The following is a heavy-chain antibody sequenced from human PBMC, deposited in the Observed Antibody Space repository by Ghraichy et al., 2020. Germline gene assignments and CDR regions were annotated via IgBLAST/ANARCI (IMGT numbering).Heavy chain of an antibody. CDR2: IYYSGST. D-gene: IGHD3-10*01. J-gene: IGHJ4*02. CDR1: VGSISSSSYY. CDR3: ARDETYYYGSGSPTDY. V-gene: IGHV4-39*07. Sequence: SETLSLTCTVSVGSISSSSYYWGWIRQPPGKGLEWIGSIYYSGSTYYNPSLKSRVTISVDTSKNQFSLKLSSVTAADTAVYYCARDETYYYGSGSPTDYWGQGTLVTVSS.